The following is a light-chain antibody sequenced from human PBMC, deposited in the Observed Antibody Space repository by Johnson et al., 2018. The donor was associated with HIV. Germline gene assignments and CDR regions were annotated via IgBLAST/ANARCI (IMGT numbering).Light chain of an antibody. V-gene: IGLV1-51*01. CDR3: GTWDISLSAGV. J-gene: IGLJ1*01. CDR2: DNN. CDR1: SSNIGNNY. Sequence: QSLLTQPPSVSAAPGQKVTISCSGSSSNIGNNYVSWYQQLPGTAPKLLIYDNNTRPSEIPGRFSGSTSGPSATLGITGLQTGDEADYYCGTWDISLSAGVFGTGTKVTVL.